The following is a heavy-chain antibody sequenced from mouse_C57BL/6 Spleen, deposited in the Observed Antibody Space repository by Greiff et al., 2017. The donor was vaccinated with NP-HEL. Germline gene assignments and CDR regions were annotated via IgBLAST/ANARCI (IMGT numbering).Heavy chain of an antibody. CDR1: GYAFSSSW. V-gene: IGHV1-82*01. J-gene: IGHJ4*01. CDR3: AREEEAMDY. CDR2: IYPGDGDT. Sequence: QVQLQQSGPELVKPGASVKISCKASGYAFSSSWMNWVKQRPGKCLEWIGRIYPGDGDTNYNGKFKGKATLTADKSSSTAYMQLSSLTSEDSAVYFCAREEEAMDYWGQGTSVTVSS.